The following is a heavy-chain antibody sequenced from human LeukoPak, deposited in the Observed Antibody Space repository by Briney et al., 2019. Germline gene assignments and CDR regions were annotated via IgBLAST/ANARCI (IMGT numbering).Heavy chain of an antibody. CDR3: AKAPPLYDSSGYTTRFDY. J-gene: IGHJ4*02. D-gene: IGHD3-22*01. CDR1: GFTFSSYA. V-gene: IGHV3-23*01. CDR2: ISGSGGST. Sequence: EGSLRLSCAASGFTFSSYAMSWVRQAPGKGLEWVSAISGSGGSTYYADSVKGRFTISRDNSKNTLYLQMNSLRAEDTAVYYCAKAPPLYDSSGYTTRFDYWGQGTLVTVS.